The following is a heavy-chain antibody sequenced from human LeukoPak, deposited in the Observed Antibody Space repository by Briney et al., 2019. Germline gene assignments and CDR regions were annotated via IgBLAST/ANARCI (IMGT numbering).Heavy chain of an antibody. D-gene: IGHD2-8*02. CDR1: GFTFSDYY. CDR3: VRDVWWTYDY. V-gene: IGHV3-72*01. CDR2: IRIRAKGYTT. J-gene: IGHJ4*02. Sequence: GGSLRLSCAASGFTFSDYYTDWVRQTPGKGLEWVGRIRIRAKGYTTDYGASVKGRFTISRDDSKNSVYLQMNSLQSEDTAVYYCVRDVWWTYDYWGQGTLVTVYS.